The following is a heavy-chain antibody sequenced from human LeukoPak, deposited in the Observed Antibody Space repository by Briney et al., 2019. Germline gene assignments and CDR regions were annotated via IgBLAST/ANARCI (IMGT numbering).Heavy chain of an antibody. Sequence: GASVTVSCKASGYTFTDYHMHWVRQAPGQGLEWMGWINPDSGGTNYAQNFQGRVTMTRDTSISTAYMELYSLRSDDTAVYYCARELGGGTTREDWFDPWGQGTLVTVS. CDR2: INPDSGGT. V-gene: IGHV1-2*02. CDR3: ARELGGGTTREDWFDP. CDR1: GYTFTDYH. J-gene: IGHJ5*02. D-gene: IGHD1-1*01.